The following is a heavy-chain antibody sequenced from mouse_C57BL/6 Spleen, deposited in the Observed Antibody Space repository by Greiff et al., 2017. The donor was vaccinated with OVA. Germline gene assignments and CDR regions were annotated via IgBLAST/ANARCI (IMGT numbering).Heavy chain of an antibody. CDR3: ARRGNSLYAMDY. J-gene: IGHJ4*01. CDR2: ISSGSSTI. D-gene: IGHD2-1*01. Sequence: EVMLVESGGGLVKPGGSLKLSCAASGFTFSDYGMHWVRQAPEKGLEWVAYISSGSSTIYYADTVKGRITISRDNAKNTLFLQMTSLRSEDTAMYYGARRGNSLYAMDYWGQGTSVTVSS. V-gene: IGHV5-17*01. CDR1: GFTFSDYG.